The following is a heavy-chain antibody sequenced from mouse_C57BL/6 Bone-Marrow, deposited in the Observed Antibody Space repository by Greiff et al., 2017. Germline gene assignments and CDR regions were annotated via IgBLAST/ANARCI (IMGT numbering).Heavy chain of an antibody. CDR1: GFTFSDYG. CDR2: ISSGSSTI. CDR3: ASPELTGTWCYFDY. Sequence: EVKVVESGGGLVKPGGSLKLSCAASGFTFSDYGMHWVRQAPEKGLEWVAYISSGSSTIYYADTVKGRFTISRDTAKSTLFLQMTSLRSEDTALYYCASPELTGTWCYFDYWGQGTTLTVSS. V-gene: IGHV5-17*01. J-gene: IGHJ2*01. D-gene: IGHD4-1*01.